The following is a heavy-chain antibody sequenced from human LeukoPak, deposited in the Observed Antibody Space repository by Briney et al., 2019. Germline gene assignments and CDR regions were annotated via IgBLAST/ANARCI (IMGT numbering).Heavy chain of an antibody. CDR2: INSDGSTT. CDR3: ATQGQTFVGANPY. J-gene: IGHJ4*02. CDR1: GFTFSTYW. D-gene: IGHD3-16*01. V-gene: IGHV3-74*01. Sequence: GGSPRLSCAASGFTFSTYWMHWVRQAPGKGLVWVSRINSDGSTTSYADSVKGRFTISRDNAKNTLYLQMNSLRAEDTAVYYCATQGQTFVGANPYWGQGTLVTVSS.